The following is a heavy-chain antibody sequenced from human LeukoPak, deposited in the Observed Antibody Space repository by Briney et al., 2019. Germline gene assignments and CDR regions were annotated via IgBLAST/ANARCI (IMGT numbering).Heavy chain of an antibody. D-gene: IGHD5-12*01. Sequence: GGSLRLSCVGSGFTFSTHGMNWVRQAPGKGLEWVSGIGGSGIGHSTHYADSVKGRFTISRDNSKNMVYLQMDSLRAEDTALYYCARDSGWLRYHDWGQGALVTVPS. CDR1: GFTFSTHG. CDR3: ARDSGWLRYHD. J-gene: IGHJ4*02. CDR2: IGGSGIGHST. V-gene: IGHV3-23*01.